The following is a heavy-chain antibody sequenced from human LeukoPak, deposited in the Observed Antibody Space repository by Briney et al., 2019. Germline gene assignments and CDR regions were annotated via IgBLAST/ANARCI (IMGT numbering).Heavy chain of an antibody. J-gene: IGHJ3*02. V-gene: IGHV4-59*01. CDR2: IFHTGII. CDR3: ARRPRAPDI. Sequence: KSSETLSLTCIIPSDAITSYWSWIRQPPGKGLEFLGYIFHTGIIKYNPSLGSRLTISLDTSKRQLSLRLTSVTAADTANYFCARRPRAPDIWGQGTMAIVSS. CDR1: SDAITSY.